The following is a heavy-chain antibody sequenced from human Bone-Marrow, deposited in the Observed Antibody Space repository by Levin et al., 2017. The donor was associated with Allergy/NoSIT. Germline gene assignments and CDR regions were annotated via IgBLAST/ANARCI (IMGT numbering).Heavy chain of an antibody. CDR3: AGGAYYDILTGFLTPSVDY. J-gene: IGHJ4*02. V-gene: IGHV4-59*01. D-gene: IGHD3-9*01. CDR2: KFYSGST. Sequence: SETLSLTCTVSGGSISSYYWNWVRQPPGKGLEWIGYKFYSGSTNYSPSLMSRVSISVDTSNKQFSLKLTSVTAADTAVYYCAGGAYYDILTGFLTPSVDYWGQGTLVTVSS. CDR1: GGSISSYY.